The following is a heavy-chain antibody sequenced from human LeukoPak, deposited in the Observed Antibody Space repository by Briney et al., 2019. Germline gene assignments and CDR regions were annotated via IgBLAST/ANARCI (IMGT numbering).Heavy chain of an antibody. CDR3: ARKGDIVATNWFDP. V-gene: IGHV3-11*01. Sequence: GGSLRLSCAASGFTFSDYYMSWIRQAPGKGLEGVSYISSSGSTIYYADSVRGRFTTSRDNAQNSLYQQMNSLRAEDTSVYYCARKGDIVATNWFDPWGQGTLVTVSS. J-gene: IGHJ5*02. D-gene: IGHD5-12*01. CDR2: ISSSGSTI. CDR1: GFTFSDYY.